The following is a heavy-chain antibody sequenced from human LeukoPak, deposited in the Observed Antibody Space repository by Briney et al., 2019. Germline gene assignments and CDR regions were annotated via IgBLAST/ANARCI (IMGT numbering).Heavy chain of an antibody. D-gene: IGHD6-19*01. CDR1: GGSISSSSYY. CDR3: ASKVAVAGSAPYWYFDL. CDR2: IYYSGST. Sequence: SETLSLTCTVSGGSISSSSYYWGWIRQPPGKGLEWIGSIYYSGSTYYNPSLKSRVTISVDTSKNQFSLKLSSVTAADTAVYYCASKVAVAGSAPYWYFDLWGRGTLVTVSS. V-gene: IGHV4-39*07. J-gene: IGHJ2*01.